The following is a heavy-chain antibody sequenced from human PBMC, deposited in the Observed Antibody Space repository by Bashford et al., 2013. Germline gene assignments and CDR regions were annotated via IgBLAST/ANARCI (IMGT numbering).Heavy chain of an antibody. CDR2: IDPSTGET. Sequence: ASVKVSCKTSGYNVSDNYIHWVRQAPGQGLEWMGWIDPSTGETEYAQRFQGRVSMTRDTSNSTAYMELSSLRSDDTAVYFCARLLWIGYYGYFDSWGQGIQVTVSS. J-gene: IGHJ4*02. D-gene: IGHD3-3*01. CDR3: ARLLWIGYYGYFDS. CDR1: GYNVSDNY. V-gene: IGHV1-2*02.